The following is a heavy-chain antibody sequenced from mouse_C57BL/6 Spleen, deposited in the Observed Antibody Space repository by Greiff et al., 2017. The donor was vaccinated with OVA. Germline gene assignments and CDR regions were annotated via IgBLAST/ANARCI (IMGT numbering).Heavy chain of an antibody. J-gene: IGHJ2*01. V-gene: IGHV1-77*01. Sequence: QVQLKEPGAELVKPGASVKISCKASGYTFTDYYINWVKQRPGQGLEWIGKLGPGSGSTYYNEKFKGKATLTADKSSSTAYMQLSSLTSEDSAADFCSRGDDYDDYWGQGTTLTVSS. CDR2: LGPGSGST. CDR1: GYTFTDYY. D-gene: IGHD2-4*01. CDR3: SRGDDYDDY.